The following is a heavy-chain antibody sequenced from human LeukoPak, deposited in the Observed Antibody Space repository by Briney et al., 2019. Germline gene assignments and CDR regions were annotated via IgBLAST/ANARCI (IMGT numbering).Heavy chain of an antibody. CDR3: ARGQLNEEYYYYYGMDV. Sequence: SETLSLTCAVYGGSFSGYYWSWIRQPPGKGLEWIGEINHSGSTNYNPSLKSRVTISVDTSKNQFSLKLSSVTAADTAVYYCARGQLNEEYYYYYGMDVWGQGTTVTVSS. V-gene: IGHV4-34*01. CDR1: GGSFSGYY. CDR2: INHSGST. D-gene: IGHD2-2*01. J-gene: IGHJ6*02.